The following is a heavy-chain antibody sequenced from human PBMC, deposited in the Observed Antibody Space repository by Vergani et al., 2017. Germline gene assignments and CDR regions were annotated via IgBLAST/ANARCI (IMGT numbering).Heavy chain of an antibody. CDR3: ARDYGDHDFDY. CDR1: GFSLSTARMG. J-gene: IGHJ4*02. D-gene: IGHD4-17*01. CDR2: IFSNDEK. Sequence: QVTLKESGPVLVKPTETLTLTCTVSGFSLSTARMGVSLIRQPPGKALEWLAHIFSNDEKSYSPSLKSRLTISNDTSKSQVVLTLTNMDPVDTATYYCARDYGDHDFDYWGQGTLVTVSS. V-gene: IGHV2-26*01.